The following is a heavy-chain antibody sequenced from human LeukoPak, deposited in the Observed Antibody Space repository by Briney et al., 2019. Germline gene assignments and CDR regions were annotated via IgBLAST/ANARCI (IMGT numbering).Heavy chain of an antibody. J-gene: IGHJ3*02. CDR3: ARGGDSSGYYFGAFDI. V-gene: IGHV7-4-1*02. Sequence: ASVKVSCKASGYTFTSYAMNWVRQAPGRGLEWMGWINTNTGNPTYAQGFTGRFVFSLDTSVSTAYLQISSLKAEDTAVYYCARGGDSSGYYFGAFDIWGQGTMVTDSS. CDR1: GYTFTSYA. D-gene: IGHD3-22*01. CDR2: INTNTGNP.